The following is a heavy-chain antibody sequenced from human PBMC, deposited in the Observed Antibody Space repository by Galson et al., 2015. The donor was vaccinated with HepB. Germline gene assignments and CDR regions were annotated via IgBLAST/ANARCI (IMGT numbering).Heavy chain of an antibody. CDR2: VDPSGDRT. D-gene: IGHD2-2*01. J-gene: IGHJ4*02. CDR1: GYTFTNYY. Sequence: KASGYTFTNYYIHWVRQAPGQGLECMGIVDPSGDRTTYAQQFQGRVTMTSDTSTSTVYMDLSSLKSDDTAVYYCARGGCRGSSCYYDYWGQGALVTVSS. V-gene: IGHV1-46*01. CDR3: ARGGCRGSSCYYDY.